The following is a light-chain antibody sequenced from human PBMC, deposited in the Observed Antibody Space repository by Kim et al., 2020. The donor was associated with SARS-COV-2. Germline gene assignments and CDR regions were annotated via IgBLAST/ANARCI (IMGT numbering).Light chain of an antibody. CDR1: QRVSSY. V-gene: IGKV3-11*01. J-gene: IGKJ4*01. Sequence: SPGDRAPLSCRASQRVSSYLAWYQQRPGQPPRLLIYDASNRATGIPARFSGSGSGTDFTLTISSLEPEDFAVYYCHQGSNWPRLTFGGGTKVDIK. CDR2: DAS. CDR3: HQGSNWPRLT.